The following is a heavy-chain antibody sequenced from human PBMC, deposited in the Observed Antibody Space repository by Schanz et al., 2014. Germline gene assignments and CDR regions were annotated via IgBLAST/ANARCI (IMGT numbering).Heavy chain of an antibody. J-gene: IGHJ4*02. CDR2: MNPTTGNR. Sequence: QVQLVQSGAEVKKPGASVRVSCKASGYSFTTYDVNWVRQATGQGLEWMGWMNPTTGNRGYAQNFQGRVTMTRDTSLKTAYMEMTDLKFEDAVLYYGGVHYGDRPLWGQGTLIAVSS. D-gene: IGHD4-17*01. CDR1: GYSFTTYD. CDR3: GVHYGDRPL. V-gene: IGHV1-8*01.